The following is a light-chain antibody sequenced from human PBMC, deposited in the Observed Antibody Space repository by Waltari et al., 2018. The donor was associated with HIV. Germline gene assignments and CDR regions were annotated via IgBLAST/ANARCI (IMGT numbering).Light chain of an antibody. Sequence: SYDLTQPPSVSVSSGQPATVPCSGLNLGRNYLSWYQQRSGQSPGLFIYQDTTRPPGIPERFFGSTSENTATLTINETQPLDEAHYSCQAWDSGTIVFGGGTRLTVL. CDR3: QAWDSGTIV. CDR2: QDT. V-gene: IGLV3-1*01. CDR1: NLGRNY. J-gene: IGLJ2*01.